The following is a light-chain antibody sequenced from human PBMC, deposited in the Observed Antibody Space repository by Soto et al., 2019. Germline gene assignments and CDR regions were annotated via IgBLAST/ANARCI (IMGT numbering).Light chain of an antibody. J-gene: IGKJ4*01. CDR3: QQHSHWPLT. CDR2: DAS. CDR1: QSVSSY. Sequence: EIVLTQSPATLSLSPGERATLSCRASQSVSSYLAWYQQKPGQAPRLLIYDASNRATGIPARFSGSGSGTDFTLTISSLEPEDFAVYYCQQHSHWPLTSGGGTKVEIK. V-gene: IGKV3-11*01.